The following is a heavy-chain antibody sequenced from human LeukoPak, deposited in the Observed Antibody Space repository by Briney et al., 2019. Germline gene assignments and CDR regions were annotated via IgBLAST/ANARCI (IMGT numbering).Heavy chain of an antibody. CDR1: GFTFSSYW. J-gene: IGHJ4*02. Sequence: QPGGSLRLSCAASGFTFSSYWMHWVRQAPGKGLVWVSRINSDGSSTSYADSVKGRFTISRDNAKNTLYLQMNSLGAEDTAVYYCTRSRYSGSSMEYWGQGTQVTVSS. D-gene: IGHD1-26*01. CDR2: INSDGSST. CDR3: TRSRYSGSSMEY. V-gene: IGHV3-74*01.